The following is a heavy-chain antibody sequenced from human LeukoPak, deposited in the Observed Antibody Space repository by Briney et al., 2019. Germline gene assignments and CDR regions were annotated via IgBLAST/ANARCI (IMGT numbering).Heavy chain of an antibody. CDR1: GGSISSYY. CDR2: IYFSGST. Sequence: SETLSLTCTVSGGSISSYYWSWIRQPPGKGLEWIGYIYFSGSTNYNPSLKSRVTISVDTSKNQFSLKLRSVTTADTAVYYCAGTGNYYDSSGYYSPFDYWGQGTLVTVSS. V-gene: IGHV4-59*01. J-gene: IGHJ4*02. D-gene: IGHD3-22*01. CDR3: AGTGNYYDSSGYYSPFDY.